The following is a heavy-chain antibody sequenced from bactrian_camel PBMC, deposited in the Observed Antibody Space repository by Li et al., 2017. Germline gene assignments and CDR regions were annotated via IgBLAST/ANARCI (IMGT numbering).Heavy chain of an antibody. V-gene: IGHV3S40*01. CDR2: ISSGGTTT. Sequence: VQLVESGGGQVEAGGSLRLSCATSGFGFSSADMTWVRQATGKGLEWVSTISSGGTTTYYADAVKGRFTFSRDDAKNTVYLQMNSLKPEDTGVYYCVRDYKSGDYRDDFGYWGQGTQVTVS. CDR3: VRDYKSGDYRDDFGY. D-gene: IGHD4*01. J-gene: IGHJ6*01. CDR1: GFGFSSAD.